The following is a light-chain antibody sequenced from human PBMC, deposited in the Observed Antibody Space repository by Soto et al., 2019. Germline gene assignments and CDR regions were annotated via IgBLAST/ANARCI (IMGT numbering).Light chain of an antibody. CDR3: AAWDDSLNGVV. V-gene: IGLV1-44*01. CDR2: SDN. Sequence: QSVLTQPPSASGTPGQRVTFSCSGSNSNIGSNIVNWYQQLPGTAPKLLIYSDNQRPSGVPDRFSGSKSGTSASLAISGLQSEDEADYYCAAWDDSLNGVVFGGGTKLTVL. J-gene: IGLJ2*01. CDR1: NSNIGSNI.